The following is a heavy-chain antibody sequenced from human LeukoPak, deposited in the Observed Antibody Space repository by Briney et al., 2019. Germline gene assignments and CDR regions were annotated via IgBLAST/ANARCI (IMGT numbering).Heavy chain of an antibody. J-gene: IGHJ4*02. CDR1: GFTFSSYA. V-gene: IGHV3-23*01. Sequence: GGSLRLSCAASGFTFSSYAMSWVRQAPGKGLEWVSAISGSGGSTYYADSVKGRFTISRDNSKNTLYLQMNSLRAEDTAVHYCAKVRLLWFGEGTFDYWGQGTLVTVSS. CDR3: AKVRLLWFGEGTFDY. CDR2: ISGSGGST. D-gene: IGHD3-10*01.